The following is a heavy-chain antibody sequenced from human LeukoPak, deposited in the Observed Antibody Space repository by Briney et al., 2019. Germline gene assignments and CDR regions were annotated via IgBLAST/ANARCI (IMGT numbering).Heavy chain of an antibody. CDR2: ISRGGDVT. CDR1: GFTFSTYA. J-gene: IGHJ4*02. V-gene: IGHV3-23*01. CDR3: AARPGEVAVPYDY. D-gene: IGHD2-15*01. Sequence: PGGSLRLSCAPSGFTFSTYAMTWVRQAPGKGLEWVSLISRGGDVTYYADSVKGRFTISRDSSKNTLYLQMHSLRAEDTAVYYCAARPGEVAVPYDYWGQGTLVTVSS.